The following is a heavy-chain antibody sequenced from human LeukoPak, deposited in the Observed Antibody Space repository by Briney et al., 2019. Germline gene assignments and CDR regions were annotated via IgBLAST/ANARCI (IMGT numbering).Heavy chain of an antibody. CDR3: ARGSWGYDSSGLCAFDI. CDR1: GYTFTGYY. D-gene: IGHD3-22*01. V-gene: IGHV1-2*02. Sequence: ASVKVSCKASGYTFTGYYMHWVRQAPGQGLEWMGWINPNSGGTNYAQKFQGRVTMTRDTSISTAYMELSRLRSDDTAVYYCARGSWGYDSSGLCAFDIWGQGTMVTVSS. CDR2: INPNSGGT. J-gene: IGHJ3*02.